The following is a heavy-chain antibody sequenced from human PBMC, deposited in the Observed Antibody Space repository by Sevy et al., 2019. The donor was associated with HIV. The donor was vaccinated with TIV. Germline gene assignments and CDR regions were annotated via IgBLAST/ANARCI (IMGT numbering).Heavy chain of an antibody. Sequence: GGSLRLSCAASGFTFSSYAMHWDRQAPGKGLEWVAVISYDGSNKYYADSVKGRFTISRDNSKNTLYLQMNSLRAEDTAVYYCARCYCSSTSCYGPYYYYGMDVWGQGTTVTVSS. J-gene: IGHJ6*02. CDR2: ISYDGSNK. CDR1: GFTFSSYA. D-gene: IGHD2-2*01. V-gene: IGHV3-30-3*01. CDR3: ARCYCSSTSCYGPYYYYGMDV.